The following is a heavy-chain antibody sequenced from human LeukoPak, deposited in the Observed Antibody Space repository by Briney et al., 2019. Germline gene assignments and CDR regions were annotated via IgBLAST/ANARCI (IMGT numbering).Heavy chain of an antibody. J-gene: IGHJ4*02. D-gene: IGHD6-13*01. Sequence: SETLSLTCSVSGGSISSYYWSWIRQPAGKGLEWIGRIYTSGSTNYNPSLKSRVTISVDTSKNQFSLKLSSVTAADTAVYYCARGPDPPGIAAAGTFDYWGQGTLVTVSS. CDR1: GGSISSYY. CDR3: ARGPDPPGIAAAGTFDY. V-gene: IGHV4-4*07. CDR2: IYTSGST.